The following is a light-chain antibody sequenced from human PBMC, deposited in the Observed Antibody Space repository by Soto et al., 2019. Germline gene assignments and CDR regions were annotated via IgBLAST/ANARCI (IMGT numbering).Light chain of an antibody. Sequence: QSALTQPASVSGSPGQSITISCTGTSSDVGGYNYVSWYQQHPGKAPKLMIYEVSNRPSGVSNRCSGSKSGNTASLTISGLQAEDEADYYCSSYTSSSTLEVFGTGTKLTVL. J-gene: IGLJ1*01. CDR3: SSYTSSSTLEV. CDR2: EVS. V-gene: IGLV2-14*01. CDR1: SSDVGGYNY.